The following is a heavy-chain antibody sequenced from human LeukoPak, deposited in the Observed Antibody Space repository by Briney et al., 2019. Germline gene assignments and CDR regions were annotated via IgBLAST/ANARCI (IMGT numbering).Heavy chain of an antibody. J-gene: IGHJ4*02. CDR3: ARDWSSRYHYFDY. D-gene: IGHD2-2*01. V-gene: IGHV1-8*01. CDR2: MNPNSGNT. CDR1: GYTFTSYD. Sequence: ASVKVSCKASGYTFTSYDINWVRQATGQGLEWMGWMNPNSGNTGYAQKFQGRVTMTRNTSISTAYMELSSLRSEDTAVYYCARDWSSRYHYFDYWGQGTLVTVSS.